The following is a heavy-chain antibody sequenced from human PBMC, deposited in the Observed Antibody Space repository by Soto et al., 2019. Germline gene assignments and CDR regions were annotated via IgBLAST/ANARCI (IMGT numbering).Heavy chain of an antibody. J-gene: IGHJ5*02. CDR1: GGSISSGGYY. Sequence: QVQLQESGPGLVKPSQTLSLTRTVSGGSISSGGYYWSWIRQHPGKGLEWIGYIYYSGSTYYNPSLKSRVTISVDTSKNQFSLKLSSVTAADTAVYYCARVGDGYNYNWFDPWGQGTLVTVSS. V-gene: IGHV4-31*03. CDR2: IYYSGST. D-gene: IGHD5-12*01. CDR3: ARVGDGYNYNWFDP.